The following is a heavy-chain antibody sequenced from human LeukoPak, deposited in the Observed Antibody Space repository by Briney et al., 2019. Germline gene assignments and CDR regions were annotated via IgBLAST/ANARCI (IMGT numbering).Heavy chain of an antibody. CDR2: IYHSGST. V-gene: IGHV4-4*02. CDR1: GGSISSSNW. CDR3: ARDARGPTRESLDY. Sequence: NASGTLSLTCAVSGGSISSSNWWSWVRQPPGKGLEWIGEIYHSGSTNYNPSLKSRVTISVDKSKNQFSLKLSSVTAADTAVYYCARDARGPTRESLDYWGQGTLVTVSS. D-gene: IGHD3-10*01. J-gene: IGHJ4*02.